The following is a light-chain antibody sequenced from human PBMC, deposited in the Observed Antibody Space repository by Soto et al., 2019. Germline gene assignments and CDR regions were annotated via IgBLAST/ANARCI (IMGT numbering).Light chain of an antibody. Sequence: EVVLMQSPDTLSLSPGEGATLSCRASQSVVTSYLAWYQQKYGQSPRLLIYGALYRAPGIPDRFSGSGSGTEFTLSISRLEPEDFAIYYCQYYDESMWTFGQGTKVEVK. CDR2: GAL. V-gene: IGKV3-20*01. CDR3: QYYDESMWT. J-gene: IGKJ1*01. CDR1: QSVVTSY.